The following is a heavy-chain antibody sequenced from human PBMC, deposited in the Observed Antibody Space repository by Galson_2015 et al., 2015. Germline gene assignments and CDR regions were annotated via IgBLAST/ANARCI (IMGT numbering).Heavy chain of an antibody. CDR1: GFAFSSFA. CDR2: ISGSGGST. V-gene: IGHV3-23*01. Sequence: SLRLSCAASGFAFSSFAMSWVRRAPGKGLEWVSRISGSGGSTYYADSVKGRFTVSRDNSNNILYLQMNSLRAGDTAVYYCAETPLAAGGEYWGQGTLVPASS. J-gene: IGHJ4*02. CDR3: AETPLAAGGEY. D-gene: IGHD6-25*01.